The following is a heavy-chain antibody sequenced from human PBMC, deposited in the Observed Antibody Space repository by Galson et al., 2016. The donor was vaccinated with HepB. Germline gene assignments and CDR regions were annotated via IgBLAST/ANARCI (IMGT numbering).Heavy chain of an antibody. CDR2: INQDGSEK. Sequence: SLRLSCAASGFSFSGYWLSWVRQAPGKGLEWVANINQDGSEKYFVDSVKGRYTISRDNAKYSLYLEMNSLRAEDTAVYYCARDSGWLHFRPSRGPYYFDYWGQGTLVTVSS. CDR3: ARDSGWLHFRPSRGPYYFDY. D-gene: IGHD5-24*01. CDR1: GFSFSGYW. V-gene: IGHV3-7*03. J-gene: IGHJ4*02.